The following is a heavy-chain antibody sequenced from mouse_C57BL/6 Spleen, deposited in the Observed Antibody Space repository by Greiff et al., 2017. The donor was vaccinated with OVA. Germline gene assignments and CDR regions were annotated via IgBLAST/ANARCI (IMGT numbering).Heavy chain of an antibody. CDR1: GFSFNTYA. D-gene: IGHD4-1*01. V-gene: IGHV10-1*01. CDR2: IRSKSNNYAT. Sequence: DVKLVESGGGLVQPKGSLKLSCAASGFSFNTYAMNWVRQAPGKGLEWVARIRSKSNNYATYYADSVKDRFTISRDDSESMLYLQMNNLKTEDTAMYYCVRQRELGYFDYWGQGTTLTVSS. J-gene: IGHJ2*01. CDR3: VRQRELGYFDY.